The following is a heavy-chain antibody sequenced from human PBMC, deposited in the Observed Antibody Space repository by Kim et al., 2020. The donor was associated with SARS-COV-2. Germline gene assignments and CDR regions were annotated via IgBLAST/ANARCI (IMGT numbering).Heavy chain of an antibody. CDR3: AREAGSGSYYPYYYGMDV. CDR2: ISYDGSNK. V-gene: IGHV3-30*04. D-gene: IGHD1-26*01. Sequence: GGSLRLSCAASGFTFSSYAMHWVRQAPGKGLEWVAVISYDGSNKYYADSVKGRFTISRDNSKNTLYLQMNSLRAEDTAVYYCAREAGSGSYYPYYYGMDV. J-gene: IGHJ6*01. CDR1: GFTFSSYA.